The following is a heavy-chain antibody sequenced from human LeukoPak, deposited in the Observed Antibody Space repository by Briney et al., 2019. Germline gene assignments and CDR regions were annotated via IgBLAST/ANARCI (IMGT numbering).Heavy chain of an antibody. J-gene: IGHJ4*02. CDR3: ARGDVFSDY. V-gene: IGHV4-59*01. D-gene: IGHD5-24*01. CDR2: IHYSGST. CDR1: GGSISSYY. Sequence: PSETLSLICSVSGGSISSYYCNWIRQPPGKGLEWIGYIHYSGSTNYNPSLKSRVTISVDTSKNQFSLKLSSVTAADTAVYYCARGDVFSDYWGQGTLVTVSS.